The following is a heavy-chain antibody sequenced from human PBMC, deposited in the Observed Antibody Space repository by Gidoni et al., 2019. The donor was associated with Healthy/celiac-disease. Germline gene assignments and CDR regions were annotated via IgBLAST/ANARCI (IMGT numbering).Heavy chain of an antibody. CDR2: ISYDGSNK. V-gene: IGHV3-30*18. CDR3: AKDRGYYDSSGSAALDY. D-gene: IGHD3-22*01. CDR1: GFTFSSYG. Sequence: QVQLVESGGGVVQPGRSLRLSCEASGFTFSSYGMHWVRQAPGKGLEWVAVISYDGSNKYYADSVKGRFTISRDNSKNALYLQMNSLRAEDTAVYYCAKDRGYYDSSGSAALDYWGQGTLVTVSS. J-gene: IGHJ4*02.